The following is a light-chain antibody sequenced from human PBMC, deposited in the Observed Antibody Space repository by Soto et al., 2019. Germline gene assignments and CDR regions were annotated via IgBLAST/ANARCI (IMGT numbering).Light chain of an antibody. CDR3: QKYNNCPLT. V-gene: IGKV3-15*01. J-gene: IGKJ4*01. CDR1: QSVTSN. Sequence: EIVRTQYPTALSVSPGERVTLSCRASQSVTSNLAWSQQKPGQAPRLLIYGASTRATGISARVSGSGSGKKFTRTISSLKSEDSAIYHCQKYNNCPLTFGGGTDVEI. CDR2: GAS.